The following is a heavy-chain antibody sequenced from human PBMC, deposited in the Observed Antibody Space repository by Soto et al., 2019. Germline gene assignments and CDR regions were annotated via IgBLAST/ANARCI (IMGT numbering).Heavy chain of an antibody. CDR2: IYRSGTI. V-gene: IGHV4-30-4*01. D-gene: IGHD3-10*01. Sequence: TLSLTCTVSGVSISSDEYFWSWIRQSPGKSLEMIGYIYRSGTIFSNPSLESRVAMSVDRSKSQFSLELSSVTAADTAVYYCARGSDVMARGVTFFDYWGQGILVTV. J-gene: IGHJ4*02. CDR1: GVSISSDEYF. CDR3: ARGSDVMARGVTFFDY.